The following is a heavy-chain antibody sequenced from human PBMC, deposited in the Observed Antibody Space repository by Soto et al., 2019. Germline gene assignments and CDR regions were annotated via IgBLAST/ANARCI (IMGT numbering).Heavy chain of an antibody. J-gene: IGHJ6*02. D-gene: IGHD3-16*01. V-gene: IGHV3-7*01. CDR1: GFMFSTYL. Sequence: PGGSLRLSREASGFMFSTYLMSGVRQAPGKGLEWVANIKQGGDEKFYVDSVKGRFTISRDNAKKSLFLQMNSLRPEDTAVYYCVGALTYEVPYYYYGMDVWGQGTTVTVSS. CDR3: VGALTYEVPYYYYGMDV. CDR2: IKQGGDEK.